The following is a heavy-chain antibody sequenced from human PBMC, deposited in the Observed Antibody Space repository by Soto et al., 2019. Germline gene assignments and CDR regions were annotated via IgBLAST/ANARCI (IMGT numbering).Heavy chain of an antibody. Sequence: PSETLSLTCTVSGGSISSGGYYWSWIRQHPGKGLEWIGYIYYSGSTYYNPSLKSRVTISVDTSKNQFSLKLSSVTAADTAVYYCARWGEIGATGFDYWGQGTLVTVSS. CDR2: IYYSGST. CDR3: ARWGEIGATGFDY. D-gene: IGHD3-16*01. CDR1: GGSISSGGYY. V-gene: IGHV4-31*03. J-gene: IGHJ4*02.